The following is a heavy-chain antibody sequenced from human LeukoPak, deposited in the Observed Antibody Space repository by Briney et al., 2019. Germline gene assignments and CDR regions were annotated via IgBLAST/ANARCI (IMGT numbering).Heavy chain of an antibody. CDR2: IYYSGST. CDR1: GGSIRSSSYY. CDR3: ATIKYSYYSMDV. J-gene: IGHJ6*03. V-gene: IGHV4-39*01. Sequence: SETLSLTCTVSGGSIRSSSYYWGWIRQPPGKGLEWIGSIYYSGSTYYNPSLKSRVTISVDTSKNQFSLKLSSVTDADTAVYYCATIKYSYYSMDVWGKGTTVTVSS. D-gene: IGHD5-24*01.